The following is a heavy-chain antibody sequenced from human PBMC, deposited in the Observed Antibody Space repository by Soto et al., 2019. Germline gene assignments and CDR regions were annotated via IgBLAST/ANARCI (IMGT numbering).Heavy chain of an antibody. CDR1: GGAVSSGTYY. V-gene: IGHV4-61*01. CDR3: TRGPPRVQWFDP. CDR2: IYFTGST. Sequence: SETLSLTCTVSGGAVSSGTYYWSWIRQPPGKGLEWIGHIYFTGSTNYNPSLKSRVTMSLDTSRNQFSLKLSSVTAADTAVYYCTRGPPRVQWFDPWGLGTLVTVSS. J-gene: IGHJ5*02.